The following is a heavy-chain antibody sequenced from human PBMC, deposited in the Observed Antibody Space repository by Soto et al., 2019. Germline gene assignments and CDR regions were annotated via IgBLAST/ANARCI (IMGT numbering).Heavy chain of an antibody. D-gene: IGHD3-9*01. J-gene: IGHJ5*02. Sequence: PSETLSLTCAVYGGSFSGYYWSWIRQPPGKGLEWIGEINHSGSTNYNPSLKSRVTISVDTSKNQFSLKLSSVTAADTAVYYCARDPKHPGRAPKSTKILKGWFDPWGQGTLVTVSS. CDR1: GGSFSGYY. V-gene: IGHV4-34*01. CDR2: INHSGST. CDR3: ARDPKHPGRAPKSTKILKGWFDP.